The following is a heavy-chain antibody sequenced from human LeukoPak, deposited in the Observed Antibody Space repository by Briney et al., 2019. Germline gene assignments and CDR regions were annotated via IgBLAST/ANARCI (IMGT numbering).Heavy chain of an antibody. J-gene: IGHJ3*02. CDR3: ARDHGRLEPGAFDT. V-gene: IGHV3-7*03. Sequence: GGSLRLSCAASGFTFSSYWMSWVRQAPGKGLEWVANIKQDGSEKYYVDFVKGRFTISRDNAKNSLYLQMNSLRAEDTAVYYCARDHGRLEPGAFDTWGQGTMVTVSS. D-gene: IGHD5-24*01. CDR2: IKQDGSEK. CDR1: GFTFSSYW.